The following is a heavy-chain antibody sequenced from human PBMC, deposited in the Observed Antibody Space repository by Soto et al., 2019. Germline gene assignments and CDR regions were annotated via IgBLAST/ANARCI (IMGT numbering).Heavy chain of an antibody. CDR3: AKDDSFIAVAGQPVYYYGMDV. V-gene: IGHV3-23*01. J-gene: IGHJ6*02. D-gene: IGHD6-19*01. CDR1: GFTFSSYA. CDR2: ISGSGGST. Sequence: WGSLRLSCAASGFTFSSYAMSWVRQAPGKGLEWVSAISGSGGSTYYADSVKGRFTISRDNSKNTLYLQMNSLRAEDTAVYYCAKDDSFIAVAGQPVYYYGMDVWGQGTTVTVSS.